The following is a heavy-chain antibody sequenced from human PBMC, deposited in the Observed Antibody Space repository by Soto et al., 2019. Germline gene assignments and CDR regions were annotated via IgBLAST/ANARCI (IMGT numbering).Heavy chain of an antibody. CDR1: GFTFSDYW. V-gene: IGHV3-74*01. CDR2: IKGDGSNI. J-gene: IGHJ4*02. CDR3: ARDDSGPMMFAY. D-gene: IGHD6-19*01. Sequence: EVQLVESGGGLVQPGGSLRLSCATSGFTFSDYWMHWVRQAPGKGLVWVSQIKGDGSNIKYADSVKGRFTISRDNAKSTLYLQMNSLRDEDTAVYYCARDDSGPMMFAYWGQGNLVTVSS.